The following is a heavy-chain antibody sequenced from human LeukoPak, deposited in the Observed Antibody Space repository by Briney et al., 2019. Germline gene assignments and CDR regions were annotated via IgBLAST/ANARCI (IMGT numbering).Heavy chain of an antibody. V-gene: IGHV4-34*01. Sequence: SGTLCLTCAVYGGSFSGYYWSWVRQPPGKGLEWGGEINHGGGTDYNPSLKSRVPISLDPSKNQFSLKLSSVTAADTAVYYCARSLYYYDSSGYSLDDLWGRGTLAAVSS. CDR3: ARSLYYYDSSGYSLDDL. D-gene: IGHD3-22*01. J-gene: IGHJ2*01. CDR2: INHGGGT. CDR1: GGSFSGYY.